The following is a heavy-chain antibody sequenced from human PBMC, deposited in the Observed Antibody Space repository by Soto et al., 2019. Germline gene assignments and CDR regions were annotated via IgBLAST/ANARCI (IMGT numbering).Heavy chain of an antibody. V-gene: IGHV3-7*01. CDR2: VKQDGSAK. CDR3: ARTLTRSAPNDAFDF. CDR1: GFTFSNYW. J-gene: IGHJ3*01. D-gene: IGHD1-20*01. Sequence: EVQLVESGGGLVRPGGSLRISCVVSGFTFSNYWMSWVRQAPGKGLQWVANVKQDGSAKYYVDSVKGRFTVSRDNAKNSLYLQMNSLRPEDTAIYYCARTLTRSAPNDAFDFWGRGTMVTVSS.